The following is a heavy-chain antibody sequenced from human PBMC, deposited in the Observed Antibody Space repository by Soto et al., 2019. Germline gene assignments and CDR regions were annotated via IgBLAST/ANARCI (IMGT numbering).Heavy chain of an antibody. Sequence: SSETLSLTCTVSGGSISSYYWSWIRQPPGKGLEWIGYIYYSGSTNYNPSLKSRVAISVDTSKNQFSLKLSSVTAADTAVYYCARHGNYYDSSGYYLGVSYWGQGTLVTVSS. CDR1: GGSISSYY. CDR2: IYYSGST. D-gene: IGHD3-22*01. CDR3: ARHGNYYDSSGYYLGVSY. J-gene: IGHJ4*02. V-gene: IGHV4-59*08.